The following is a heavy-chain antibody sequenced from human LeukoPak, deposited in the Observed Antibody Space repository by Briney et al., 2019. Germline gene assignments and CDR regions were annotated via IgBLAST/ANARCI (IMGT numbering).Heavy chain of an antibody. D-gene: IGHD6-13*01. CDR3: ARDQMISAAGLDY. J-gene: IGHJ4*02. CDR2: ISYDGSNK. V-gene: IGHV3-30*03. Sequence: GGSLRLSCAASGFTFSRYGMHWVRQAPGKGLEWVAVISYDGSNKYFADSVRGRFTISRDNSKNTLFLQMNSLRAEDTAVYYCARDQMISAAGLDYWGQGTLVTVSS. CDR1: GFTFSRYG.